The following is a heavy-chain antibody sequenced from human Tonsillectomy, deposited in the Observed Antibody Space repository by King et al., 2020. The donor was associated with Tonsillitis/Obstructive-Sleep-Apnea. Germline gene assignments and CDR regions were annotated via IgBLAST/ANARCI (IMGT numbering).Heavy chain of an antibody. J-gene: IGHJ3*01. CDR2: IIPLFRVA. Sequence: VQLVQSGAEVKKPGSSMRVSCKASGGTFNNYAINWVRQAPGQGLEWMGGIIPLFRVANYAQKFQGRLTVTADESSTTAHLELRSLRSDDTAVYYCAGAVAPKELYAFNSWGQGTLVTVSS. D-gene: IGHD4-23*01. CDR3: AGAVAPKELYAFNS. V-gene: IGHV1-69*01. CDR1: GGTFNNYA.